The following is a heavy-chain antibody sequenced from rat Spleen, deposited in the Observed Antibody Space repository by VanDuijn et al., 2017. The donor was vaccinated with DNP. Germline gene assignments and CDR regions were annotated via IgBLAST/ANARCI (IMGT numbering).Heavy chain of an antibody. V-gene: IGHV5-46*01. Sequence: EVQLVESGGDLVQPGRSMKVSCAASGFTFNYFPMAWVRQAPTRGLEWVATISPRGDNTFYRDAVQDRFTISRDNAKTTLYLQMDSLRSEDTATYYCATHGSISTISTGAMDVWGQGTSVTVSS. CDR1: GFTFNYFP. J-gene: IGHJ4*01. CDR2: ISPRGDNT. CDR3: ATHGSISTISTGAMDV. D-gene: IGHD1-2*01.